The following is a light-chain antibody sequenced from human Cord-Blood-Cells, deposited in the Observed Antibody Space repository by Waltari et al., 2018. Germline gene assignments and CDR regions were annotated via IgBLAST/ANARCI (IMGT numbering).Light chain of an antibody. CDR3: CSYAGSSTWV. CDR2: EGS. Sequence: QSALTQPASVSGSPGQSITISCTGTSSDVGSYNLVSWYQQHPGKAPKLSIYEGSKRPSGFSNRFSGSKSGNTASLTISGLQAEDEADYYCCSYAGSSTWVFDGGTKLTVL. CDR1: SSDVGSYNL. J-gene: IGLJ3*02. V-gene: IGLV2-23*01.